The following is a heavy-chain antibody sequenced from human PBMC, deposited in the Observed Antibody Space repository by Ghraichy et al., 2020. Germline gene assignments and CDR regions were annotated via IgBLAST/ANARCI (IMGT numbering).Heavy chain of an antibody. D-gene: IGHD5-18*01. CDR1: GFTFRDAH. CDR2: ISGSARSI. CDR3: ARWGVGYSYLVQ. Sequence: GGSLRLSCAASGFTFRDAHMTWIRQAPGKGLECVSYISGSARSIYYADSVKGRFTISRDNAKNSLFLQMNSLRADDTAIYFCARWGVGYSYLVQWGQGTLVTVSS. J-gene: IGHJ4*02. V-gene: IGHV3-11*01.